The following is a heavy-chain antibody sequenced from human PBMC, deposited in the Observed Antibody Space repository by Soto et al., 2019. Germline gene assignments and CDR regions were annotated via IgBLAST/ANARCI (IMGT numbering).Heavy chain of an antibody. CDR3: ARGYVPWFGETHAETYYYYGMDV. D-gene: IGHD3-10*01. J-gene: IGHJ6*02. Sequence: SETLSLTCTVSGGSISSSSYYWGWIRQPPGKGLEWIGSIYYSGSTYYNPSLKSRVTISVDTSKNQFSLKLSSVTAADTAVYYCARGYVPWFGETHAETYYYYGMDVWGQGTTVTVSS. CDR1: GGSISSSSYY. V-gene: IGHV4-39*01. CDR2: IYYSGST.